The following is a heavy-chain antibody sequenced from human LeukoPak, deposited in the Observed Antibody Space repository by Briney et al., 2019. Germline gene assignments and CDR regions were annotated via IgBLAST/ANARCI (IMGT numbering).Heavy chain of an antibody. D-gene: IGHD6-13*01. CDR2: ISSSSSYI. CDR1: GFTFSSYS. V-gene: IGHV3-21*06. Sequence: PGGSLRLSXAASGFTFSSYSMNWVRQAPGKGLEWVSSISSSSSYIYYADSVKGRFTISRDNAKNSLFLQMNSLRAEDTAVYYCATDPPYSRSGLYFDYWGQGTLVTVSS. CDR3: ATDPPYSRSGLYFDY. J-gene: IGHJ4*02.